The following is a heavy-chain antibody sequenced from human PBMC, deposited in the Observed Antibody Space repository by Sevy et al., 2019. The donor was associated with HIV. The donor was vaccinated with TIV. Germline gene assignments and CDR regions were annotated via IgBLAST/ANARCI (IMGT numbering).Heavy chain of an antibody. D-gene: IGHD3-22*01. V-gene: IGHV3-30*03. J-gene: IGHJ4*02. CDR3: WRDAGYDTYGYYPSDY. Sequence: GGSLRLSCAASGFTFSTHAMHWVRQAPGKGLEWVAAISYDGKNKYYADSVKGQITTSRDDSKNTLFLQMKSLTTEDTDVYYCWRDAGYDTYGYYPSDYWGQGTLVTVSS. CDR1: GFTFSTHA. CDR2: ISYDGKNK.